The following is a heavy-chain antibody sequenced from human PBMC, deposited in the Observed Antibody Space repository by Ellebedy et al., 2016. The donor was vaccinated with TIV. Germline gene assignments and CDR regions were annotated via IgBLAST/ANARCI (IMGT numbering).Heavy chain of an antibody. V-gene: IGHV4-39*01. CDR3: ARRFRSDWYFDL. CDR1: GASISTTSYY. J-gene: IGHJ2*01. CDR2: ISYSGST. Sequence: SETLSLTCAVSGASISTTSYYWAWIRQPPGKGLEWIGSISYSGSTSYNPSLQSRITISADTSKSQFSLKLSSVTAADTAVYYCARRFRSDWYFDLWGRGTLVIVSS.